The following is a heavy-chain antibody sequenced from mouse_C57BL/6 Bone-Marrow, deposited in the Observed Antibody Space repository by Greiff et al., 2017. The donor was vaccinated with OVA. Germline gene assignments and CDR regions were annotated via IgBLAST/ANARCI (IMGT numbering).Heavy chain of an antibody. D-gene: IGHD1-1*01. J-gene: IGHJ1*03. CDR2: IDPSDSET. Sequence: QVQLQQPGAELVRPGSSVKLSCKASGYTFTSYWMHWVKQRPIQGLEWIGNIDPSDSETHYNQKFKDKATLTVDKSSSTAYMQLSSLTSEDSAVYYCARSYGSSLWYLDVWGTGTTVTVSS. CDR3: ARSYGSSLWYLDV. V-gene: IGHV1-52*01. CDR1: GYTFTSYW.